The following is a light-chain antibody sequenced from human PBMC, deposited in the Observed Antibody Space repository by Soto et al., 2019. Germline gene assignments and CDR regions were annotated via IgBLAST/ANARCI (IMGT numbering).Light chain of an antibody. J-gene: IGLJ1*01. CDR3: QSFDISLSGYV. Sequence: QSVLTQPPSVSGAPGQTVTISCTGSSSNIGAGCDVHWYRHLPGTAPKLLIYANNNRPAGVPDRFSASKSGTSASLAITGLQADDEADDYCQSFDISLSGYVFATGTKVTVL. V-gene: IGLV1-40*01. CDR1: SSNIGAGCD. CDR2: ANN.